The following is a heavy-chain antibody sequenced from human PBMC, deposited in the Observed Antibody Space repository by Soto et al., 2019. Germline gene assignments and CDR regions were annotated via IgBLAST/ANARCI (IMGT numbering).Heavy chain of an antibody. J-gene: IGHJ4*02. CDR3: ASGGSDYDSSGRPSFYFGY. CDR2: IYYTGNT. D-gene: IGHD3-22*01. CDR1: GGSISSGGYY. Sequence: QVQLQESGPGLVKPSQTLSLTCTVSGGSISSGGYYWSWIRQHPGKGLEWIGYIYYTGNTYYNPSLRSRVTISVETSKNQCSLKLSSVTAADTAVYYCASGGSDYDSSGRPSFYFGYWGQGTLVTVSS. V-gene: IGHV4-31*03.